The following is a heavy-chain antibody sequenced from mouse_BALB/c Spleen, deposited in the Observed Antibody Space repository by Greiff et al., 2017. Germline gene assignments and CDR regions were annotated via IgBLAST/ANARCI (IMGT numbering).Heavy chain of an antibody. CDR2: IWSGGST. V-gene: IGHV2-2*02. Sequence: VKVEESGPGLVQPSQSLSITCTVSGFSLTSYGVHWVRQSPGKGLEWLGVIWSGGSTDYNAAFISRLSISKDNSKSQVFFKMNSLQANDTAIYYCARRGDFYAMDYWGQGTSVTVSS. CDR1: GFSLTSYG. CDR3: ARRGDFYAMDY. J-gene: IGHJ4*01.